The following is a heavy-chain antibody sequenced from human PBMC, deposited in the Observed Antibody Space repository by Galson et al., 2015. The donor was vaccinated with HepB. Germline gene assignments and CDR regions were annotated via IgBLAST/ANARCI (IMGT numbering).Heavy chain of an antibody. Sequence: SLRLSCAASGFTFSNALMHWVRQAPGKGLEWVGRIKSKTDGETTDYAAPVTGRFTISSDDSKNTLYLQMNSLKTEDTAVYYCTTDSYAAAGTFFDPWGQGTLVTVSS. V-gene: IGHV3-15*07. CDR2: IKSKTDGETT. CDR3: TTDSYAAAGTFFDP. CDR1: GFTFSNAL. D-gene: IGHD6-13*01. J-gene: IGHJ5*02.